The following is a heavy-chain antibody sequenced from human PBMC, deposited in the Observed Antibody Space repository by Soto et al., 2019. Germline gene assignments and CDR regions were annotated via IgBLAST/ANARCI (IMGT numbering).Heavy chain of an antibody. CDR1: GGSISSYY. CDR3: ARTYSSSGMKTFDI. V-gene: IGHV4-59*01. J-gene: IGHJ3*02. D-gene: IGHD6-13*01. CDR2: IYYSGST. Sequence: QVQLQESGPGLVKPSETLSLTCTVSGGSISSYYWSWIRQPPGKRLEWIGYIYYSGSTNYNPSLKSLVTISVDTSKSQFSLKLNSVTAADTAVYYCARTYSSSGMKTFDIWGQGTMVTVSS.